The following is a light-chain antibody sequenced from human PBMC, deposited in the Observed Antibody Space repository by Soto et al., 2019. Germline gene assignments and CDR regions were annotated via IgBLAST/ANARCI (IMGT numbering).Light chain of an antibody. Sequence: EIVMTQSPATLSVSPGARATLSCRASQSISSNLAWYQQKPGQAPRLLIYGASTRATGIPATFSGSGSGTEFTLTISSLQSEDFAVYYCQQYNNWPFTFGPGTKVEIK. CDR2: GAS. CDR1: QSISSN. V-gene: IGKV3-15*01. J-gene: IGKJ3*01. CDR3: QQYNNWPFT.